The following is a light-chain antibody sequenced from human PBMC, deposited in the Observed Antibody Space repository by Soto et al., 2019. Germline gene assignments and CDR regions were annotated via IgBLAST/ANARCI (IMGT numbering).Light chain of an antibody. J-gene: IGLJ1*01. CDR1: SSNIGGNS. CDR2: DDD. V-gene: IGLV1-51*01. Sequence: QCVLTPPPSVSAAPGQKVTISCSVSSSNIGGNSVSWYQQLPGTAPKLLIYDDDKRPSGIPDRFSGSKSGTSATLGITGFQTGDEADYYCGYWDSSLSAYVFATGTKVTVL. CDR3: GYWDSSLSAYV.